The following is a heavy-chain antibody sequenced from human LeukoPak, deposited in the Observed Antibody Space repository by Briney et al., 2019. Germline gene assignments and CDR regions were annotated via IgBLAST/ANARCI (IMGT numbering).Heavy chain of an antibody. D-gene: IGHD6-19*01. J-gene: IGHJ4*02. CDR2: INTKTGNP. CDR3: AKGGWVAVTGMDS. CDR1: GYTFTGHA. Sequence: GASVKVSCKASGYTFTGHAMNWVRQAPGQGPEWMGYINTKTGNPTYAQGFTGRFVFSLDTSVSTVYLQISSLKPEDTGVYYCAKGGWVAVTGMDSWGQGTLVTVSS. V-gene: IGHV7-4-1*02.